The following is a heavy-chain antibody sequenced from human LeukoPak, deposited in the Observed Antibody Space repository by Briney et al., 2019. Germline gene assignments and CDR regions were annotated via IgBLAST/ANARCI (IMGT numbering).Heavy chain of an antibody. Sequence: SGGSLRLSCAASGFTFSSYAVSWVRQAPGKGLEWVSVISGSAGSTYYADSVKGRFTISRDNSKNTLYLQMNSLRAGDTAVYYCAKYIPSSSGYDYWGQGTLVTVSS. J-gene: IGHJ4*02. CDR2: ISGSAGST. V-gene: IGHV3-23*01. CDR1: GFTFSSYA. D-gene: IGHD3-22*01. CDR3: AKYIPSSSGYDY.